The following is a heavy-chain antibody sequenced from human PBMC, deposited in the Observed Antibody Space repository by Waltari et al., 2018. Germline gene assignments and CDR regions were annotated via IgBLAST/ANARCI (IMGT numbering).Heavy chain of an antibody. CDR2: INHSGST. V-gene: IGHV4-34*01. CDR1: GGSFSGYY. Sequence: QVQLQQWGAGLLKPSETLSLTCAVYGGSFSGYYWSWLRQPPGKGLEWIGEINHSGSTNYNPSLKSRVTISVDTSKNQFSLKLSSVTAADTAVYYCAREGSGWWQYYFDYWGQGTLVTVSS. J-gene: IGHJ4*02. D-gene: IGHD6-19*01. CDR3: AREGSGWWQYYFDY.